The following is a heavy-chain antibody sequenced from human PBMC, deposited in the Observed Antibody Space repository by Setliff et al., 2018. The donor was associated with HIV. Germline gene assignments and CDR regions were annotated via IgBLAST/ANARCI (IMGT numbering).Heavy chain of an antibody. Sequence: GGSLRLSCAASGFTFSTAWMNWVRQAPGKGLEWVGHIKSKTDGGTTDYAAPVKGRFTISRDDSKNTLYLQMNSLKSEDTAVYYCTTTLSLWFGAPFDYWGQGTLITVSS. V-gene: IGHV3-15*01. D-gene: IGHD3-10*01. J-gene: IGHJ4*02. CDR2: IKSKTDGGTT. CDR3: TTTLSLWFGAPFDY. CDR1: GFTFSTAW.